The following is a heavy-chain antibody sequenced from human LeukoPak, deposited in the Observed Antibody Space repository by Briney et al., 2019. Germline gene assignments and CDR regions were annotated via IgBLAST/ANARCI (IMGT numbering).Heavy chain of an antibody. D-gene: IGHD3-16*02. Sequence: PGGSLRLSCAASGFSLDDYAMHWVRQGPGKGLEWVSGITWNSENRGYADSVKGRFTISRDNAQNSLYLQMNSLRAEDTAVYYCVTDMITFGGVIGTPYYFDYWGQGTLVTVSS. V-gene: IGHV3-9*01. CDR3: VTDMITFGGVIGTPYYFDY. CDR2: ITWNSENR. J-gene: IGHJ4*02. CDR1: GFSLDDYA.